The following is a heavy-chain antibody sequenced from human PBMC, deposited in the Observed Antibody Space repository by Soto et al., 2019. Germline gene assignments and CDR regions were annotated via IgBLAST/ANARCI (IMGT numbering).Heavy chain of an antibody. J-gene: IGHJ6*02. CDR2: IVVYNANT. V-gene: IGHV1-18*04. Sequence: QVQLVQSGAEVKKPGASVKVSCKASGYTFTNYGISWVRQAPGQGLEWMGWIVVYNANTKYAQKLQGRVTMTTDNSTCKAYMELTSLTSDDTAVYYCARDPSIAGRTYYHYGLDVWGQGTTVTVAS. CDR3: ARDPSIAGRTYYHYGLDV. D-gene: IGHD6-6*01. CDR1: GYTFTNYG.